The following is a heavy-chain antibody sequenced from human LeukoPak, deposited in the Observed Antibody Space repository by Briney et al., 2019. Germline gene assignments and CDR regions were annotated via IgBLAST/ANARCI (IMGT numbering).Heavy chain of an antibody. CDR1: GGTFSSYA. CDR2: IIPIFGTA. Sequence: SVKVSCKASGGTFSSYAISWVRQAPGQGLEWMGGIIPIFGTANYAQKFQGRVTITADESTSTAYMELSSLRSEDTAVYYCARVFLGYYYDSSGLYYFDYWGQGTLVTVSS. D-gene: IGHD3-22*01. V-gene: IGHV1-69*13. CDR3: ARVFLGYYYDSSGLYYFDY. J-gene: IGHJ4*02.